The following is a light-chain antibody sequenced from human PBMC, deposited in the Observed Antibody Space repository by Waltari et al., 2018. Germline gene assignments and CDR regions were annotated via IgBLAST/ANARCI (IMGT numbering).Light chain of an antibody. V-gene: IGLV2-8*01. CDR2: QVS. CDR1: SDDVGGYNY. Sequence: QSALTQPPSASGSPGQSVTISCTGTSDDVGGYNYVSWYQPHPGKAPRFLIYQVSSLPSGVPERFSGSKSCNTAALTVSGLQAEDEADYYCSSFAGSNAVLFGGGTKLTVL. J-gene: IGLJ2*01. CDR3: SSFAGSNAVL.